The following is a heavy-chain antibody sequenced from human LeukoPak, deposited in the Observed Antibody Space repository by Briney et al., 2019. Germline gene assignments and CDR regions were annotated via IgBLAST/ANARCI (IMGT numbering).Heavy chain of an antibody. Sequence: GGSLRLSCAASGFSFSSYWMHWVRQAPGKGLVWVSRIRSDGTSTGYADSVKGRLIISRDNAKNTLYLQMNSLTAEDTAVYYCSTSISSTEAFDLWGQGTMVTVSS. CDR1: GFSFSSYW. D-gene: IGHD2-21*01. CDR3: STSISSTEAFDL. J-gene: IGHJ3*01. CDR2: IRSDGTST. V-gene: IGHV3-74*01.